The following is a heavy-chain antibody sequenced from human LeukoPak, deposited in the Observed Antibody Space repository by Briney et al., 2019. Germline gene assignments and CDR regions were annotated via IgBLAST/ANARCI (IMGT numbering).Heavy chain of an antibody. CDR1: GFTFSSYA. Sequence: PGRSLRLSCAASGFTFSSYAMHWVRQAPGKGLEWVAVISYDGSNKYYADSVKGRFTISRDNSKNTLYLQMNSMRAEDTAVYYCARETQQLVGYYLDYWGQGTLVTVSS. CDR2: ISYDGSNK. CDR3: ARETQQLVGYYLDY. V-gene: IGHV3-30*04. D-gene: IGHD6-13*01. J-gene: IGHJ4*02.